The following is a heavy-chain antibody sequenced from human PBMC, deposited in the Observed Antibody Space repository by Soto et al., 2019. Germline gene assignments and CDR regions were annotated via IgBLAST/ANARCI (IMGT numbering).Heavy chain of an antibody. CDR1: GYSFTSYW. D-gene: IGHD2-2*01. Sequence: PGESLKISCKGSGYSFTSYWISWVRQMPGKGLEWMGRIDPSDSYTNYSPSFQGHVTISADKSISTAYLQWSSLKASDTAMYYCARFVVVPAAILHYYYGMNVWGQGTTVTVSS. CDR2: IDPSDSYT. CDR3: ARFVVVPAAILHYYYGMNV. V-gene: IGHV5-10-1*01. J-gene: IGHJ6*02.